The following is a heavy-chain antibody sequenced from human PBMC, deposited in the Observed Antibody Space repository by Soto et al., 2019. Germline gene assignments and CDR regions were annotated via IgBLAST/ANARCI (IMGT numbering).Heavy chain of an antibody. CDR3: ARTINTGTYYYYYMDV. CDR1: GGSFSDYY. CDR2: IYYSGST. D-gene: IGHD5-12*01. J-gene: IGHJ6*03. Sequence: KTSETLSLTCAVFGGSFSDYYWSWIRQPPGKGLEWIGYIYYSGSTNYNPSLKSRVTISVDTSKNQFSLKLSSVTAADTAVYYCARTINTGTYYYYYMDVWGKGTTVTVSS. V-gene: IGHV4-59*08.